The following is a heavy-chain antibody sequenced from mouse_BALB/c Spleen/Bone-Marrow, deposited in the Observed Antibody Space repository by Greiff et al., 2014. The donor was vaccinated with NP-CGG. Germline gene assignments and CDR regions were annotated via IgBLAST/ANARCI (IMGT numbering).Heavy chain of an antibody. CDR2: INPSTGYT. J-gene: IGHJ1*01. D-gene: IGHD1-1*01. CDR1: GYNFTSYW. CDR3: AREYYGSSGYFDV. Sequence: QVQLQQSGAELAKPGASVKMSCKASGYNFTSYWMHWVKQRPGQGLEWIGYINPSTGYTEYNQKFKDKATLTADKSSSTAYMQLSSLTSEDSAVYYCAREYYGSSGYFDVWGAGTTVTASS. V-gene: IGHV1-7*01.